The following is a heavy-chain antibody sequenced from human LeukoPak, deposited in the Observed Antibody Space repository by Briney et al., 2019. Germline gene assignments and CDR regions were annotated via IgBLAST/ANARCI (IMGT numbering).Heavy chain of an antibody. V-gene: IGHV4-61*02. Sequence: PSETLSLTCTVSGGSISSGSYYWSWIRQPAGKGLEWIGRIYTSGSTNYNPSLKSRVTISVDTSKNQFSLKLSSVTAADTAVYYCAREVRARQQLVLVDYWGQGTLVTVSS. D-gene: IGHD6-13*01. CDR3: AREVRARQQLVLVDY. CDR2: IYTSGST. J-gene: IGHJ4*02. CDR1: GGSISSGSYY.